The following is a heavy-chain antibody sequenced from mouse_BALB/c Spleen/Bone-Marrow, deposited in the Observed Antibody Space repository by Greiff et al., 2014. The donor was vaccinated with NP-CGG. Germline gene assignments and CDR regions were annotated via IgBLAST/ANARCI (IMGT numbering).Heavy chain of an antibody. V-gene: IGHV1-7*01. CDR2: INLSTGYT. D-gene: IGHD2-4*01. Sequence: QVHVKQSGAELAKPGASVKMSCKASGYTFSNYWMHWVRQRPGQGLEWIGYINLSTGYTEYNQKFKDKATLTADKSSSTAYMQLSSLTSEDSAVYYCARDDYDDYWGQGTTLTVSS. CDR3: ARDDYDDY. J-gene: IGHJ2*01. CDR1: GYTFSNYW.